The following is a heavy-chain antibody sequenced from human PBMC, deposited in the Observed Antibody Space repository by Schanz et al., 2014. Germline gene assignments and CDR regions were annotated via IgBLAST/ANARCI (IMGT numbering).Heavy chain of an antibody. CDR1: GFTLSHSD. D-gene: IGHD1-1*01. CDR3: ARGTDWSLHY. CDR2: IGYRGDT. Sequence: EVQLVETGGGLVQPGGSLRLSCAASGFTLSHSDMHWVRQGTGKCLEWVSTIGYRGDTYYPDSVKGRFTVSRDSGQNSLYLQMNSLRAGDTAVYYCARGTDWSLHYWGQGALVTVSS. J-gene: IGHJ4*02. V-gene: IGHV3-13*01.